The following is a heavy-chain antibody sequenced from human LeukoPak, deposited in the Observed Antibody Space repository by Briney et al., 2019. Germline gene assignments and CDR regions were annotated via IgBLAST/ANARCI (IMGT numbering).Heavy chain of an antibody. CDR2: INPNTGGT. J-gene: IGHJ5*02. Sequence: ASVKVSCKASGYTFTAYYIHWVRQAPGQGLEWMGWINPNTGGTNYAQKFQGGVTMTRDTSISTAYMELSSLRSDDTAVYYCATQPGAAGARGDWFDPWGQGTLVTVSS. CDR1: GYTFTAYY. V-gene: IGHV1-2*02. CDR3: ATQPGAAGARGDWFDP. D-gene: IGHD6-13*01.